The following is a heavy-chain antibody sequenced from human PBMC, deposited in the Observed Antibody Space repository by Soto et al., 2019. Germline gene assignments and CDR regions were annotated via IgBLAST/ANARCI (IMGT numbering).Heavy chain of an antibody. J-gene: IGHJ5*02. CDR1: GFTFDDYA. CDR2: ISGSGGST. CDR3: AKDRLLYRGGWSNWFDP. D-gene: IGHD6-19*01. V-gene: IGHV3-23*01. Sequence: PGGSLRLSCAASGFTFDDYAMHWVRQAPGKGLEWVSGISGSGGSTYYADSVKGRFTISRDNSKNTLYLQMNSLRAEDTAVYYCAKDRLLYRGGWSNWFDPWGQGTLVTVSS.